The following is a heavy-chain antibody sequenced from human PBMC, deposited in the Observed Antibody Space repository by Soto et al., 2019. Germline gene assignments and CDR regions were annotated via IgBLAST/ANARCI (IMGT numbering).Heavy chain of an antibody. CDR3: AREKFGGVIVIFGYYYYMDV. Sequence: HPGGSLRLSCAASGFTFSSYWMSWVRQAPGKGLEWVANIKQDGSEKYYVDSVKGRFTISRDNAKNSLYLQMNSLRAEDTAVYYCAREKFGGVIVIFGYYYYMDVWGKGTTVTVSS. J-gene: IGHJ6*03. D-gene: IGHD3-16*02. CDR2: IKQDGSEK. CDR1: GFTFSSYW. V-gene: IGHV3-7*01.